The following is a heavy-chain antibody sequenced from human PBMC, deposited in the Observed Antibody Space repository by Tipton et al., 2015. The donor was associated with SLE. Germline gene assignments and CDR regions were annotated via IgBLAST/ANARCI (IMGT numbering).Heavy chain of an antibody. D-gene: IGHD6-6*01. CDR1: GFVFGDFA. Sequence: QVQLVQSGGSAVQPGRSLKLSCEVSGFVFGDFAMHWVRQGPGKGLEWLAVISFHGRRAYYTDSVKGRFTISRDNSKNTLYLQMNSLRGEDTAVYYCARSLLAQLDYGLDVWGQGTTVTVSS. V-gene: IGHV3-30*19. CDR2: ISFHGRRA. CDR3: ARSLLAQLDYGLDV. J-gene: IGHJ6*02.